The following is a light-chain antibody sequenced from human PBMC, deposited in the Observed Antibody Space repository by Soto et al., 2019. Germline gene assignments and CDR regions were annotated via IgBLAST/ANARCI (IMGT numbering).Light chain of an antibody. V-gene: IGKV3-20*01. Sequence: ESVLTQSPGTLSLSPGERATLSCRASQSVSTSHLAWYQQKPGQAPRLLIYGASVRATGIPDRFSGSASGTHFTLTIRRLEPDDVAVYYCQRYDYSPRTFGQRTKLEIK. J-gene: IGKJ2*01. CDR1: QSVSTSH. CDR3: QRYDYSPRT. CDR2: GAS.